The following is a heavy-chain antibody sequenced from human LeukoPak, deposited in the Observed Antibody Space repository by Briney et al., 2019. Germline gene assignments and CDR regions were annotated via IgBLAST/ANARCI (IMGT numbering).Heavy chain of an antibody. D-gene: IGHD3-16*02. Sequence: GGSLRLSCAASGFIFSDYGVHRVRQVPGKGLEGVASISYDGNKQFYGDSVKGRLTISRDDSKNTVFLHMNNLGPEDTAVYYCVHDAYSYRWYKYGPFDFWGRGTLVTVSS. J-gene: IGHJ4*02. V-gene: IGHV3-30*18. CDR3: VHDAYSYRWYKYGPFDF. CDR1: GFIFSDYG. CDR2: ISYDGNKQ.